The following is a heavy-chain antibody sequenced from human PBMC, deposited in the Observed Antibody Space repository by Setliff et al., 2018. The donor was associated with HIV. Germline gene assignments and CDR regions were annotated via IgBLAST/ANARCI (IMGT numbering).Heavy chain of an antibody. CDR2: ISPEGNKK. J-gene: IGHJ4*02. D-gene: IGHD1-26*01. CDR1: GFTFSDFW. V-gene: IGHV3-7*03. CDR3: ARDGGW. Sequence: GGSLRLSCAASGFTFSDFWMYWVRQAPGKGLEWVANISPEGNKKYYVGSVKGRFTSSRDNAKSSLFLQMSSLRAEDTAVYYCARDGGWGGQGTLVTVSS.